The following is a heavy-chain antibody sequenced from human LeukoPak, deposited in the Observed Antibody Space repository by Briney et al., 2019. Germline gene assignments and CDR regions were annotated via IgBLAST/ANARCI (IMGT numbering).Heavy chain of an antibody. CDR1: GGSISSGSYY. CDR2: IYTSGST. V-gene: IGHV4-61*02. D-gene: IGHD5-18*01. J-gene: IGHJ5*02. CDR3: ARSEVTAMAYDWFDP. Sequence: PSQTLSLTCTVSGGSISSGSYYWSWIRQPAGKGLEWIGRIYTSGSTNYNPSLKSRVTISVGTSKNQFSLKLSSVTAADTAVYYCARSEVTAMAYDWFDPWGQGTLVTVSS.